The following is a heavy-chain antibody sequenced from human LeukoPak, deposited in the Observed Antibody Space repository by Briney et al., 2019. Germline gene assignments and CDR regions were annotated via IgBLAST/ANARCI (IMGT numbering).Heavy chain of an antibody. Sequence: SETLSLTCTVSGGSISSYYWSWIRQPPGKGLEWIGYIYYSGSTNYNPSLKSRVTISVDTSKNQFSLKLSSVTAADTAVYYCARAVRVGAGRYYFDYWGQGTLVTVSS. CDR3: ARAVRVGAGRYYFDY. CDR1: GGSISSYY. V-gene: IGHV4-59*01. D-gene: IGHD1-26*01. CDR2: IYYSGST. J-gene: IGHJ4*02.